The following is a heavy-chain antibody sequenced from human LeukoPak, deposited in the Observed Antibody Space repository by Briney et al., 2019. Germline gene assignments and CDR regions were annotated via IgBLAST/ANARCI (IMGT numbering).Heavy chain of an antibody. Sequence: ASVKVSCKASGYTFTSYGISWVRQAPGQGLEWMGWISAYNGNTNYAQKLQGRVTMTTDTSTSTAYMELRSLRSDDTAVYYCARDSQSGSYRFGLDYWGQGTLVTVSS. CDR3: ARDSQSGSYRFGLDY. D-gene: IGHD1-26*01. V-gene: IGHV1-18*01. J-gene: IGHJ4*02. CDR1: GYTFTSYG. CDR2: ISAYNGNT.